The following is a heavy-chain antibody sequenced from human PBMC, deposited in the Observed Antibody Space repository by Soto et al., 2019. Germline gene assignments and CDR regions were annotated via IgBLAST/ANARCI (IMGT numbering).Heavy chain of an antibody. J-gene: IGHJ5*02. CDR1: GFTFSSYG. D-gene: IGHD1-1*01. CDR2: ISYDGSNK. CDR3: AKDLDNWNDGPTFDP. V-gene: IGHV3-30*18. Sequence: GGSLRLSCAASGFTFSSYGMHWVRQAPGKGLEWVAVISYDGSNKYYADSVKGRFTISRDNSKNTLYLQMNSLRAEDTAVYYCAKDLDNWNDGPTFDPWGQGTLVTVSS.